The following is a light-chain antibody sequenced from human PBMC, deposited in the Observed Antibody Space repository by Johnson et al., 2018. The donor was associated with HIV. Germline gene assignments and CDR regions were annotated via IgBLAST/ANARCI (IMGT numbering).Light chain of an antibody. Sequence: QSMLTQPPSVSAAPGQKVTISCSGSSSNIGNNYVSWYQHLPGTAPKLLIYESNRRPSGLPDRFSASKSGTSATLDITGLQTGDEADYYCGTWDSSLSAQYVFGTGTKITVV. CDR2: ESN. J-gene: IGLJ1*01. CDR1: SSNIGNNY. V-gene: IGLV1-51*02. CDR3: GTWDSSLSAQYV.